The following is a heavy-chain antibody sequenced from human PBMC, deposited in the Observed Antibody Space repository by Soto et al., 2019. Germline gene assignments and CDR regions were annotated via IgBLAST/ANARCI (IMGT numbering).Heavy chain of an antibody. Sequence: QVQLLQPGAEVKKPGASVKVSCKASGYTFADYAIHWVRLAPGQSLEWMGWINGGDGGTKYSQNFQDRVTFTRDTSATTAYMELNSLSSEDTAVYYCAQSSGWYALHYWGQGTLVTVSS. CDR1: GYTFADYA. D-gene: IGHD6-19*01. CDR2: INGGDGGT. J-gene: IGHJ4*02. V-gene: IGHV1-3*01. CDR3: AQSSGWYALHY.